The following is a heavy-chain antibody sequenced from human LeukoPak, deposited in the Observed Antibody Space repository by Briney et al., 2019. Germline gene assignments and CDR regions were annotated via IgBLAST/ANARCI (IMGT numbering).Heavy chain of an antibody. CDR3: AILFATPYYFDY. CDR1: GFNFISYR. J-gene: IGHJ4*02. V-gene: IGHV3-7*05. D-gene: IGHD1-26*01. Sequence: GGSLRLSCAASGFNFISYRMSWVRQAPGKGLEWVANIKQDGSEKYYVDSVKGRFTISRDNAKNSLYLQMNSLRAEDTAVYYCAILFATPYYFDYWGQGTLVTVSS. CDR2: IKQDGSEK.